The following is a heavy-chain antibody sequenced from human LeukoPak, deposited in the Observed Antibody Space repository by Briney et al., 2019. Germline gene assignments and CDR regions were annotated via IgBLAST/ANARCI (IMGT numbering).Heavy chain of an antibody. D-gene: IGHD3-16*02. CDR2: FDPEDGET. J-gene: IGHJ5*02. CDR3: ATVSLLRTTITFGGVIVIPTWFDP. CDR1: GYTLTELS. V-gene: IGHV1-24*01. Sequence: ASVKVSCKVSGYTLTELSMHWVRQAPGKGLEWMGGFDPEDGETIYAQKFQGRVTMTEDTSTDTAYMELSSLRSEDTAVYYCATVSLLRTTITFGGVIVIPTWFDPWGQGTLVTVSS.